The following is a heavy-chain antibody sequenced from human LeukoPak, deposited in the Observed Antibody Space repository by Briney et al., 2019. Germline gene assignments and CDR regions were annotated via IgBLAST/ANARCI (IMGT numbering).Heavy chain of an antibody. CDR2: IGGRDGVTT. J-gene: IGHJ4*02. Sequence: GGSLRLSCAASGFTFSSYGMNWVRQAPGKGLEWVSGIGGRDGVTTYYTSSVKGRFTISRDNSKNTLYLQMNSLRAEDTAVYYCANFYGGDIVVVRDENWGQGTLVTVSS. V-gene: IGHV3-23*01. CDR1: GFTFSSYG. D-gene: IGHD2-15*01. CDR3: ANFYGGDIVVVRDEN.